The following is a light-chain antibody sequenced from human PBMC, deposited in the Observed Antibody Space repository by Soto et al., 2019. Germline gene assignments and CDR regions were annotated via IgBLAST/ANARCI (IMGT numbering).Light chain of an antibody. Sequence: NFMLTQPHSVSESPGKTVTISCTRSIGSIASNYVQWYQPRPGSAPTTVIYEDNQRPSGVPDRFSGSIDSSSNSASLTISGLKTEDEADYYCQSYDSSNQVFGGGTKLTVL. J-gene: IGLJ2*01. CDR2: EDN. CDR3: QSYDSSNQV. V-gene: IGLV6-57*04. CDR1: IGSIASNY.